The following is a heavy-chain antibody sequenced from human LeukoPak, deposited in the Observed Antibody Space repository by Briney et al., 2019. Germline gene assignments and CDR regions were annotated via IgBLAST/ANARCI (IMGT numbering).Heavy chain of an antibody. Sequence: KAGGSLRLSCAASGFTFSSYNMNWVRQAPGKGLEWVSSISNSSSYIYYADPVKGRLTISRDNAKNSPYLKMNSLRAEDTAVYYCARDSVAVAGTNPARYYYMDVWGKGNTVTVSS. V-gene: IGHV3-21*01. J-gene: IGHJ6*03. CDR2: ISNSSSYI. CDR1: GFTFSSYN. CDR3: ARDSVAVAGTNPARYYYMDV. D-gene: IGHD6-19*01.